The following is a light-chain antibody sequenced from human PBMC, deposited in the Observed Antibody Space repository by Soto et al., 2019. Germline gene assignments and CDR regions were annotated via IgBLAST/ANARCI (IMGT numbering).Light chain of an antibody. CDR2: EVS. V-gene: IGLV2-14*01. J-gene: IGLJ1*01. CDR1: SSDVGSYDF. Sequence: QSVLTQPASVSGSPGQSITMSCTGTSSDVGSYDFVSWYQQHPGKAPKLLIYEVSNRPSGVSARFSGSKSDNTASLTISGLQAADEADYFCSSYSSSTVRYVFGSGTK. CDR3: SSYSSSTVRYV.